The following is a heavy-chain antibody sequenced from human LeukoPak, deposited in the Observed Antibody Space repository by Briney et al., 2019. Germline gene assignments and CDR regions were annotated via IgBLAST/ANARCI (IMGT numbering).Heavy chain of an antibody. Sequence: GGSLRLSCAASGFTFDDYAMHWVRQAPGKGLEWVSGISWNSGFIGYADSVKGRFTISRDNAKNSLYLQMNSLRAEDTAVYYCARAVRGYYDSSGYPNDAFDIWGQGTMVTVSS. D-gene: IGHD3-22*01. CDR3: ARAVRGYYDSSGYPNDAFDI. J-gene: IGHJ3*02. CDR2: ISWNSGFI. CDR1: GFTFDDYA. V-gene: IGHV3-9*01.